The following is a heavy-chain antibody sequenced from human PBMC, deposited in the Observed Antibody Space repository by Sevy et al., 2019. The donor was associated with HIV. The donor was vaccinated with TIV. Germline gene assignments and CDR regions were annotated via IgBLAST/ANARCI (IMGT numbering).Heavy chain of an antibody. V-gene: IGHV1-2*02. CDR2: INPNIGGT. Sequence: ASVKVSCKVSEDTFNDYYIHWVRQAPGQGLEWMGWINPNIGGTNYAQIFQGRVTMTRDTSISTDYMELSRRRSDDTAVFFCARGREGGGGLSVWGQGTLVTVSS. CDR3: ARGREGGGGLSV. CDR1: EDTFNDYY. D-gene: IGHD3-16*02. J-gene: IGHJ4*02.